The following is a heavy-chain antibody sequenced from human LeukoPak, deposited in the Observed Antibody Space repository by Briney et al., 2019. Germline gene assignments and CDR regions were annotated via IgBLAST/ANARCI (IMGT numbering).Heavy chain of an antibody. D-gene: IGHD6-19*01. V-gene: IGHV3-48*01. CDR2: MNSDSSTI. Sequence: GGSLRLSCAASGFTFSSYGMNWVRRAPGKGLEWISYMNSDSSTIYHADSVRGRFTISRDNAKNSLFLQMNSLRAEDTAVYYCAKGPSGWYFSPFDYWGQGTLVTVSS. J-gene: IGHJ4*02. CDR3: AKGPSGWYFSPFDY. CDR1: GFTFSSYG.